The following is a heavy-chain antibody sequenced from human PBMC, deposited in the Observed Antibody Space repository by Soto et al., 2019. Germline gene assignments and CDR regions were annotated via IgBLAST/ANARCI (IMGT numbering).Heavy chain of an antibody. CDR1: GGSISSYY. J-gene: IGHJ6*03. Sequence: QVQLQESGPGLVKPSETLSLTCTVSGGSISSYYWSWIRQPPGKGLEWIGYIYYSGSTNYNPSLKSRVTISVDTSKNQFSLKLSSVTAADTAVYYCARDRIGYCSSTSCPDPYYYYYYYMDVWGKGTTVTVSS. CDR2: IYYSGST. CDR3: ARDRIGYCSSTSCPDPYYYYYYYMDV. V-gene: IGHV4-59*01. D-gene: IGHD2-2*01.